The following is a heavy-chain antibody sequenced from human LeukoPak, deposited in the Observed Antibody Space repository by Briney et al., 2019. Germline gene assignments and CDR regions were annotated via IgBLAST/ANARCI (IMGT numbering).Heavy chain of an antibody. Sequence: GGSLTLSCVASGFNFNNYDLHWVRQAPGKGLEWVAFTKFHGHETFYADSVEGRFTFSRDNSRNTVYLQMNSLRAEDTAVYYCARDDKPLTNYYDSSGPKPYWGQGTLVTVSS. CDR1: GFNFNNYD. V-gene: IGHV3-30*02. CDR3: ARDDKPLTNYYDSSGPKPY. CDR2: TKFHGHET. J-gene: IGHJ4*02. D-gene: IGHD3-22*01.